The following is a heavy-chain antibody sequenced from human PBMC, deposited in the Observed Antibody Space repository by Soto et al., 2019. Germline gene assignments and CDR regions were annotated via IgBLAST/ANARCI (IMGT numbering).Heavy chain of an antibody. CDR1: GGTLSIYT. CDR2: IIPILGIA. D-gene: IGHD1-26*01. CDR3: AKMAAVGARKDDY. Sequence: QVQLVQSGAEVKKPGASVKVSCKASGGTLSIYTISWVRQAPGQVLEWMGRIIPILGIATYAQKFQGRVTITADKSTRTAYMELSSLRSEDTAVYYCAKMAAVGARKDDYWGQGTLVTVSS. V-gene: IGHV1-69*02. J-gene: IGHJ4*02.